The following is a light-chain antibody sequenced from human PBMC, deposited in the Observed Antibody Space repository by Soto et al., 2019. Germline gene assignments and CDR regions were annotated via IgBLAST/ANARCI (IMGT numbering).Light chain of an antibody. J-gene: IGKJ1*01. CDR3: QQYIDWPPVT. V-gene: IGKV3-15*01. CDR2: DTS. Sequence: EIVVTQSPATLSVSPGERVTLSCRASQSVSSSLAWYQQRPGQAPRLLIYDTSTRAAGISARFSGSGSGTEFTLPISSLQSEDFAVYYCQQYIDWPPVTFGQGTAVEIK. CDR1: QSVSSS.